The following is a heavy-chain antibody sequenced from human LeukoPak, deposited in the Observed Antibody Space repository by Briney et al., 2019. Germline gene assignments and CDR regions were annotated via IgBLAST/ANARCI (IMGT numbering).Heavy chain of an antibody. Sequence: SETLSLTCNVSGGSISSSTYYWGWIRQPPGKGLEWIASFYYRGTTYYNPSLKSRVSMSGDTSKSQFSLKLTSVTAADTAFYYCTRGSILAAADYWGQGTLVTVFS. CDR3: TRGSILAAADY. CDR1: GGSISSSTYY. D-gene: IGHD6-13*01. J-gene: IGHJ4*02. CDR2: FYYRGTT. V-gene: IGHV4-39*07.